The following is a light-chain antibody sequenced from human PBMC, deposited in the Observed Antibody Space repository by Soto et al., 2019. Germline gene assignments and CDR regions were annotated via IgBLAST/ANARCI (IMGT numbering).Light chain of an antibody. CDR2: ETS. CDR3: QQYKDYWT. CDR1: QSISRW. V-gene: IGKV1-5*03. Sequence: DVKMTQSPSTLSASIGDRVTITCRASQSISRWLAWYQQKPGKAPKLLIYETSSLEDGVPSRFTGSGSGTEFSLTITSLQPEDFASYYCQQYKDYWTFGQGTKV. J-gene: IGKJ1*01.